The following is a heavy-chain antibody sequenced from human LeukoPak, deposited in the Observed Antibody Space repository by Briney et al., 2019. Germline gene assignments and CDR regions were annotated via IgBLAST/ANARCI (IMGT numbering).Heavy chain of an antibody. CDR2: IIPMFGTA. J-gene: IGHJ6*03. CDR3: ASGAPRGDFYYHMDV. D-gene: IGHD3-16*01. Sequence: ASVKVSCKASGGTFSSYGISWVRQAPGQGLEWMGGIIPMFGTADFAQTFQGRLTITADKYTGTNYMELSSLRSDDTAIYYCASGAPRGDFYYHMDVWGKGTAVTVSS. V-gene: IGHV1-69*06. CDR1: GGTFSSYG.